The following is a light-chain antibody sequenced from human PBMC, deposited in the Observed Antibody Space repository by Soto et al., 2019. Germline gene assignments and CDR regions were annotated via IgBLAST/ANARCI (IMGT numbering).Light chain of an antibody. V-gene: IGKV3-11*01. J-gene: IGKJ4*02. CDR3: QNRRNEIT. CDR1: QSVSST. Sequence: EIVLTQSPATLSLSPGERATLSCRASQSVSSTLAWYQQKPGQAPRLLIYDASTRATGIPARFSGSASGTDITLTLSCLDPEDFAGYHCQNRRNEITFGGGTKVEIK. CDR2: DAS.